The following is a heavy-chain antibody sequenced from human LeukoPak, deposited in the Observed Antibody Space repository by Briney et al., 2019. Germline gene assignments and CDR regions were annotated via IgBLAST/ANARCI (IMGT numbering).Heavy chain of an antibody. J-gene: IGHJ6*02. CDR3: ARDLDCGGDCYGYYYYYGMGV. CDR2: IIPILGIA. D-gene: IGHD2-21*02. CDR1: GGTFSSYA. Sequence: SVKVSCKASGGTFSSYAISWVRQAPGQGLEWMGRIIPILGIANYAQKFQGRVTITADKSTSTAYMELSSLRSEDTAVYYCARDLDCGGDCYGYYYYYGMGVWGQGTTVTVSS. V-gene: IGHV1-69*04.